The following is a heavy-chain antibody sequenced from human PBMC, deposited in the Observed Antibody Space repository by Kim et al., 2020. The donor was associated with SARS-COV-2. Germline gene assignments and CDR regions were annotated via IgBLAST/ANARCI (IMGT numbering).Heavy chain of an antibody. D-gene: IGHD5-18*01. Sequence: GGSLRLSCAASGFTFSSYGMHWVRQAPGKGLEWVAVIWYDGSNKYYADSVKGRFTISRDNSKNTLYLQMNSLRAEDTAVYYCARPVDTAMAYAFDIWGQGTMVTVSS. CDR2: IWYDGSNK. J-gene: IGHJ3*02. CDR1: GFTFSSYG. V-gene: IGHV3-33*01. CDR3: ARPVDTAMAYAFDI.